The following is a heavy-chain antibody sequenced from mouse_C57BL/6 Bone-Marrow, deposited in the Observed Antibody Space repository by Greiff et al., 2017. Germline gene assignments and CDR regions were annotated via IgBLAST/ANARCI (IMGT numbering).Heavy chain of an antibody. V-gene: IGHV1-5*01. CDR2: IYPGNIDT. CDR1: GHTFTSYW. Sequence: VQLQPSGTVLARPGASVKMPCKTSGHTFTSYWMPWLKHRPGQGLEWLGAIYPGNIDTSYNQKFKGKAKLTAVTSASTAYMELSSLTNEDSAVYYCTRISNYYGSSYIYAMDYWGQGTSVTVSS. D-gene: IGHD1-1*01. J-gene: IGHJ4*01. CDR3: TRISNYYGSSYIYAMDY.